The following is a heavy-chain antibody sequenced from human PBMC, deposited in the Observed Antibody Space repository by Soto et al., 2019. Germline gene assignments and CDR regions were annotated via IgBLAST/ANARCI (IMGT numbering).Heavy chain of an antibody. CDR1: GFTFSSYA. Sequence: GSLRLSCAASGFTFSSYAMSWVRQTPGTGLQWVSGISGGGGSTYYAGSVKGRFTISRDNSKNTLYLQINSLRAEDTAVYYCAKQAGYTSDPFDYWGQGTLVTVSS. D-gene: IGHD6-19*01. CDR3: AKQAGYTSDPFDY. CDR2: ISGGGGST. V-gene: IGHV3-23*01. J-gene: IGHJ4*02.